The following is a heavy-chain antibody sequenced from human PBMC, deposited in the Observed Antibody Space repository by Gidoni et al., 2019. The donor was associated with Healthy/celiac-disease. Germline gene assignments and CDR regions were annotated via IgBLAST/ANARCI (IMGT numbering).Heavy chain of an antibody. J-gene: IGHJ4*02. Sequence: QVQLQASAPGLVKPSETLSLTCTVSCGSISSYYWSWIRQPPGKGLEWIGYIYYSGRTNYNPSLKSRVTISVDTSKNQFSRKLSSVTAADTAVYYCARHGSSGWYYFDYWGQGTLVTVSS. D-gene: IGHD6-19*01. V-gene: IGHV4-59*08. CDR1: CGSISSYY. CDR2: IYYSGRT. CDR3: ARHGSSGWYYFDY.